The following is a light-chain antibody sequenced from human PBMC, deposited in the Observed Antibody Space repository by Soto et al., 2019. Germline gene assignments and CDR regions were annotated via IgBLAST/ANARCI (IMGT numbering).Light chain of an antibody. CDR2: AAS. J-gene: IGKJ1*01. CDR1: QNIGNY. V-gene: IGKV1-39*01. CDR3: QQAYNTPRT. Sequence: DIQMTQSPSSLSTSIGDRVTITCRASQNIGNYLNWYQQRPGKAPKLLMYAASALQTGVPSRFGGSGSGTDFNLTITSVHPEAFGTFYCQQAYNTPRTFGQGTKVDIK.